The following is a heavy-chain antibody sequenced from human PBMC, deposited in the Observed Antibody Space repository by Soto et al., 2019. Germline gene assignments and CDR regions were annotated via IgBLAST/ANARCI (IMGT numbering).Heavy chain of an antibody. V-gene: IGHV4-34*01. Sequence: QVQLQQWGAGLLKPSETLSLTCAVYGGSFSGYYWSWIRQPPGKGLEWIGESNHSGSTNYNPSLKRRDTTSVYQSKNQFSLKLSSVAAADTAVYYCARGPFTHYYDSSGSRAFVIWGQGTMVTVSS. CDR2: SNHSGST. J-gene: IGHJ3*02. D-gene: IGHD3-22*01. CDR3: ARGPFTHYYDSSGSRAFVI. CDR1: GGSFSGYY.